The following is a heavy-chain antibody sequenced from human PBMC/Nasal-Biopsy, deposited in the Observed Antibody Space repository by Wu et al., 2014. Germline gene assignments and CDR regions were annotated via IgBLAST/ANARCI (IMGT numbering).Heavy chain of an antibody. D-gene: IGHD5-18*01. J-gene: IGHJ4*02. Sequence: TLSLTCTVSGGSISSGSYYWSWIRQPAGKGLEWIGRIYTSGSTNYNPSLKSRVTISVDTSKNQFSLKLSSVTAADTAVYYCAVGYLYYFDYWGQGTLVTVSS. V-gene: IGHV4-61*02. CDR2: IYTSGST. CDR1: GGSISSGSYY. CDR3: AVGYLYYFDY.